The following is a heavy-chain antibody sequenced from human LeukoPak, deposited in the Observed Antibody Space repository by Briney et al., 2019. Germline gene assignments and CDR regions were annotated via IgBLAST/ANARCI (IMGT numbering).Heavy chain of an antibody. V-gene: IGHV1-18*01. J-gene: IGHJ4*02. Sequence: ASVKVSCKASGYTFTSYGISWVRQAPGQGLEWMGWISAYNGNTNYAQKLQGRVTMTTDTSTSTAYMELGSLRSDDTAVYYCATDPVGYCNANGCYSVDYWGQGTLVTVSS. CDR2: ISAYNGNT. D-gene: IGHD2-15*01. CDR3: ATDPVGYCNANGCYSVDY. CDR1: GYTFTSYG.